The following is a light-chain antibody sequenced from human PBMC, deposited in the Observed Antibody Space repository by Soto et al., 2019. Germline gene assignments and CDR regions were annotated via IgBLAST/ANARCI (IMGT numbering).Light chain of an antibody. J-gene: IGKJ1*01. CDR3: QQRDIWPWT. CDR2: DAS. V-gene: IGKV3-11*01. CDR1: QSVNRY. Sequence: EIVLTHSPATLSLARVERATLSCWASQSVNRYLVWYQQKPGQAPRLLMYDASKRATGIPARFSGSGSGTDFTLTISSLEPEDFAVYYCQQRDIWPWTFGQGTKVDIK.